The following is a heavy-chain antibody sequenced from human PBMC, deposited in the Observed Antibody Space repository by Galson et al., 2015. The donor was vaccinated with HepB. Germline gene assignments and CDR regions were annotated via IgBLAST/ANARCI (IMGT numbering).Heavy chain of an antibody. CDR2: ISYDGSNK. Sequence: SLRPSCAASGFTFSSYAMHWVRQAPGKGLEWVAVISYDGSNKYYADSVKGRFTISRDNSKNTLYLQMNSLRAEDTAVYYCARARTFIAVAGTMDYWGQGTLVTVSS. D-gene: IGHD6-19*01. CDR1: GFTFSSYA. CDR3: ARARTFIAVAGTMDY. V-gene: IGHV3-30-3*01. J-gene: IGHJ4*02.